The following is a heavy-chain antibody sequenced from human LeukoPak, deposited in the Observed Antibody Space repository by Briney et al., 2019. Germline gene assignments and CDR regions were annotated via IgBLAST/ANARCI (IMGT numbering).Heavy chain of an antibody. J-gene: IGHJ4*02. CDR3: TKDITAGGLDY. CDR1: GFTFSDYN. CDR2: IYWNSGGT. Sequence: GGSLRLSCAASGFTFSDYNMNWVRQAPGKGLEWVSGIYWNSGGTGYADSVKGRFTISRDNAKNSLYLQMNSLRTDDTALYYCTKDITAGGLDYWGQGTLVTVSS. D-gene: IGHD6-13*01. V-gene: IGHV3-9*01.